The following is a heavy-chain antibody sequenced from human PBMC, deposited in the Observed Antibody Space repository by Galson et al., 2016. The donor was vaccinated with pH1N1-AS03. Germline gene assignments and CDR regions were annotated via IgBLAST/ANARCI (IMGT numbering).Heavy chain of an antibody. D-gene: IGHD1-26*01. CDR1: GYTFNSYV. CDR2: INAGNGNT. Sequence: SVKVSCKASGYTFNSYVMHWVRQAPGQRLEWMGWINAGNGNTTYSQSFQGRVTITRDTSASKAYMELSSLRSEDTAVYYCARGRGSYGMDVWGQGTTVTVSS. V-gene: IGHV1-3*01. CDR3: ARGRGSYGMDV. J-gene: IGHJ6*02.